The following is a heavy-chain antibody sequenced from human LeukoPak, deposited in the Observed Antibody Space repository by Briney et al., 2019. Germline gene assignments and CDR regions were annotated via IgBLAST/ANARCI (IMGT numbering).Heavy chain of an antibody. V-gene: IGHV4-38-2*02. Sequence: LSETLSLTCTVSGYSISSGYYWGWIRQSPGKGLEWIATIFHSGSIYYSPSLKSRVTLSVDTSKNQFFLKLNSVNAADTAVYYCARMGVSYYYDSSTYYPLAFDVWGQGTVVTVSS. J-gene: IGHJ3*01. CDR2: IFHSGSI. CDR3: ARMGVSYYYDSSTYYPLAFDV. CDR1: GYSISSGYY. D-gene: IGHD3-22*01.